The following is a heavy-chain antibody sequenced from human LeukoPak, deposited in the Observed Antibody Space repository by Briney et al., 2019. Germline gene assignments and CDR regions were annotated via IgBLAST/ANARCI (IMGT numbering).Heavy chain of an antibody. J-gene: IGHJ6*03. D-gene: IGHD3-10*01. CDR3: AKAGRGGAITMVRGVKGDYYYMDV. CDR2: ISSSGSTI. Sequence: PGGSLRLSCAASGFTFSSYEMNWVRQAPGKGLEWVSYISSSGSTIYYADSVKGRFTISRDNAKNSLYLQVNSLRAEDTAEYYCAKAGRGGAITMVRGVKGDYYYMDVWGKGTTVSISS. V-gene: IGHV3-48*03. CDR1: GFTFSSYE.